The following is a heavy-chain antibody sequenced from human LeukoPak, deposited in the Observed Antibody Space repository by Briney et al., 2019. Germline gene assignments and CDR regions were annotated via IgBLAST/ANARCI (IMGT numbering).Heavy chain of an antibody. CDR3: ARVVGATTALGY. D-gene: IGHD1-26*01. V-gene: IGHV4-39*07. CDR2: IYYRGST. CDR1: GGSISSSSYY. Sequence: SSETLSLTCTVSGGSISSSSYYWGWIRQPPGKGLEWIGTIYYRGSTYYNPSLKSRVTISVDTSKNQFSLKVSSVTAADTAVYYCARVVGATTALGYWGQGTLVTVSS. J-gene: IGHJ4*02.